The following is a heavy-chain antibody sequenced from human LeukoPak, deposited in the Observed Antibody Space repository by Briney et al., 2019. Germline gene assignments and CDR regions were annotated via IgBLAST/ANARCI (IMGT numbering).Heavy chain of an antibody. V-gene: IGHV1-2*02. CDR3: ARATGIAAAAEAFDI. CDR1: GYTFTGYY. CDR2: INPNSGGT. J-gene: IGHJ3*02. D-gene: IGHD6-13*01. Sequence: GASVKVSCKASGYTFTGYYMHWVRQAPGQGLEWMGWINPNSGGTNYAQKFQGRVTMTRDTSISTAHMELSRLRSDDTAVYYCARATGIAAAAEAFDIWGQGTMVTVSS.